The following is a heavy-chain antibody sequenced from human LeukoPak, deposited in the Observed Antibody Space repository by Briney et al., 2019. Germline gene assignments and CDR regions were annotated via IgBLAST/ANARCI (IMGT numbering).Heavy chain of an antibody. CDR2: IKSKTDGGTT. J-gene: IGHJ3*02. V-gene: IGHV3-15*01. Sequence: GGSLRLSCAASGFTFSNARMSWVRQAPGKGLEWVGRIKSKTDGGTTDYAAPVKGRFTISRDDSKNTLYLQMNSLKTEDTAVYYCTTDSARGAFDIWGQGTMVTVSS. D-gene: IGHD1-26*01. CDR1: GFTFSNAR. CDR3: TTDSARGAFDI.